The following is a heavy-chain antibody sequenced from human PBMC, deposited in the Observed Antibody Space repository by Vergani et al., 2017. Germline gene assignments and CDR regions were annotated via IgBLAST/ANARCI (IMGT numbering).Heavy chain of an antibody. CDR3: VHRLGYFDWDGGFDV. CDR1: GFSLTTGGEG. J-gene: IGHJ3*01. CDR2: VYWNDDE. V-gene: IGHV2-5*01. Sequence: QITLRESGPTLVKPTQTLTLTCTFSGFSLTTGGEGVGWIRQPPGRALEWLAFVYWNDDEHYSPSLKSRVTITKDTSKNEVILTMAIMDPVDTATYYCVHRLGYFDWDGGFDVWGPGTMVTVSS. D-gene: IGHD3-9*01.